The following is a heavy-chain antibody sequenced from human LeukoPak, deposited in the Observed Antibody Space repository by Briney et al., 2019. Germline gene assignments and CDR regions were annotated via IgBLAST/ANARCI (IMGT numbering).Heavy chain of an antibody. D-gene: IGHD3-3*01. CDR1: GFTFSSYS. CDR3: ARSLRNAFEI. Sequence: GGSLRLSCAASGFTFSSYSMNWVRQAPGKGLEWVAYIRSSSSTIYYADSVKGRFTISTDNANNSVHLQMNSLRAEDTAVYYCARSLRNAFEIWGQGTMVTVSS. J-gene: IGHJ3*02. V-gene: IGHV3-48*01. CDR2: IRSSSSTI.